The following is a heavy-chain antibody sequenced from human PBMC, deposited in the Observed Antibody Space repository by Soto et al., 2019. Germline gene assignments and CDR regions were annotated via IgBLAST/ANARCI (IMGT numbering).Heavy chain of an antibody. CDR2: IHPGDSDT. V-gene: IGHV5-51*01. CDR3: ARHGPYYDFWSGNPGGMDV. J-gene: IGHJ6*02. Sequence: HGESLKISCKGSGYSFSSYWIAWVRQMPGKGLEWMGVIHPGDSDTRYSPSFQGQVTISVDKTISTAYLQWSSLKASDTAMYYCARHGPYYDFWSGNPGGMDVWGQGTTVTVSS. D-gene: IGHD3-3*01. CDR1: GYSFSSYW.